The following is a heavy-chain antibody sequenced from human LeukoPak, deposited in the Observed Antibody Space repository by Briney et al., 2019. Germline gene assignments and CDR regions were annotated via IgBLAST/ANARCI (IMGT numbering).Heavy chain of an antibody. D-gene: IGHD1-26*01. CDR2: IYYSGST. V-gene: IGHV4-39*01. J-gene: IGHJ3*02. CDR1: GGSISSSSYY. Sequence: SETLSLTCTVFGGSISSSSYYWGWIRQPPGKGLEWIGSIYYSGSTYYNPSLKSRVTISVDTSKNQFSLKLSSMTAADTAVYYCASGWELRRGDAFDIWGQGTMVTVSS. CDR3: ASGWELRRGDAFDI.